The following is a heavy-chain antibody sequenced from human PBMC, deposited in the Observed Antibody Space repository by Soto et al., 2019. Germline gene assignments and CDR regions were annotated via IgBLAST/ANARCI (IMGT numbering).Heavy chain of an antibody. CDR2: ISYDGSNK. Sequence: QVRLVESGGGVVQPGRSLRLSCAASGFTFSSYAMHWVRQAPGKGLEWVAVISYDGSNKCYADSVKGRFTISRDNSKKTLYLQMNSVRAEDTAVYYCAAIVATISWGQGTLVTVSS. CDR3: AAIVATIS. CDR1: GFTFSSYA. J-gene: IGHJ5*02. D-gene: IGHD5-12*01. V-gene: IGHV3-30-3*01.